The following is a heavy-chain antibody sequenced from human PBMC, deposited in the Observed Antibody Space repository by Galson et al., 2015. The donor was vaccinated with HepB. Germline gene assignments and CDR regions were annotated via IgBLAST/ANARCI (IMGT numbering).Heavy chain of an antibody. V-gene: IGHV3-30*03. D-gene: IGHD2-15*01. CDR3: ATDVAGAAPIRYLGL. J-gene: IGHJ4*02. CDR1: GFTFSSCG. Sequence: SLRLSCAASGFTFSSCGMHWVRQAPGEGLECVTVISHDDTYEDYADSVKGRFTISRDNSKNTLYLQMNSLRAEDTAVYYCATDVAGAAPIRYLGLWGQGTLVTVSS. CDR2: ISHDDTYE.